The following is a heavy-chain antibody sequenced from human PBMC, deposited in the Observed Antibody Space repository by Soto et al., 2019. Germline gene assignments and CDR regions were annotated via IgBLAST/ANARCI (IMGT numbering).Heavy chain of an antibody. CDR1: GYSFTSYW. D-gene: IGHD3-22*01. CDR3: ARLASYYDSSGPDASDY. CDR2: IYPGDSDT. Sequence: EVQLVQSGAEVKKPGESLKISCKGSGYSFTSYWIAWVRQMPGKGLEWMGIIYPGDSDTRYSPSFQGQVTISADKSISTAYLQWSSLKASDTAMYYCARLASYYDSSGPDASDYWGQGTLVTVSS. V-gene: IGHV5-51*03. J-gene: IGHJ4*02.